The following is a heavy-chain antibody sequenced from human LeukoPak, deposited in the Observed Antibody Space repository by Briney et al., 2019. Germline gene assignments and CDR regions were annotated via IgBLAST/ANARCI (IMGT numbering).Heavy chain of an antibody. CDR2: INQDGSEQ. CDR1: GFTFSDYW. CDR3: AGGALDY. J-gene: IGHJ1*01. D-gene: IGHD3-16*01. V-gene: IGHV3-7*04. Sequence: GGSLRLSCAASGFTFSDYWMTWVGQAPGQGLAWVAHINQDGSEQHFVGAVQGRFTISRDNAKNSLYLQMDSLRAEDTAVYYCAGGALDYWGQGTPVTVSS.